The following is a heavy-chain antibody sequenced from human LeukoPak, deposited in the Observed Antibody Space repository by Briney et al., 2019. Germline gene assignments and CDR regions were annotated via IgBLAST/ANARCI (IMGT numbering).Heavy chain of an antibody. CDR3: DPETGDY. D-gene: IGHD1-14*01. J-gene: IGHJ4*01. Sequence: GGSLRLSCAVSGFTFSKYSMHWVRQAPGKGLEWVAVISNAGRNIDYADSVKGRFTISRDNSKNTLSLQMNGLRAEDTAVYYCDPETGDYWGQGTLVTVSS. CDR2: ISNAGRNI. CDR1: GFTFSKYS. V-gene: IGHV3-30*04.